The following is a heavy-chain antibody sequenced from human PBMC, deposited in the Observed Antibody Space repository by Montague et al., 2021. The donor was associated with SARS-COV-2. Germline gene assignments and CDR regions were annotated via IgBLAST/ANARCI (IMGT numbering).Heavy chain of an antibody. J-gene: IGHJ4*02. V-gene: IGHV4/OR15-8*02. CDR1: GGSISSSKW. CDR3: AGDFVAAVPDTFDS. Sequence: SETLSLTCAVSGGSISSSKWWSCVRHPPAKGLAWFREIFHSGAASNNPSLKSRLIIIMDKSKKEFSLILNSVTAADTAMYYCAGDFVAAVPDTFDSWGQGVLVTVSS. CDR2: IFHSGAA. D-gene: IGHD6-13*01.